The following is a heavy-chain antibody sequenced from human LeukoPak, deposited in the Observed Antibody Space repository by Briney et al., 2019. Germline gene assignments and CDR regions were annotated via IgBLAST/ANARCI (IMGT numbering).Heavy chain of an antibody. J-gene: IGHJ4*02. CDR3: ATSSHYSQRL. D-gene: IGHD3-10*01. CDR2: IYQSGST. CDR1: GGSISNNFW. V-gene: IGHV4-4*02. Sequence: PSETLSLTCAVSGGSISNNFWCNWVRQSPGKGLEWIGEIYQSGSTNYNPSLQSRVTISIDKSKNQFSLKLTSVTAADTAIYYCATSSHYSQRLWGQGTLVTVSS.